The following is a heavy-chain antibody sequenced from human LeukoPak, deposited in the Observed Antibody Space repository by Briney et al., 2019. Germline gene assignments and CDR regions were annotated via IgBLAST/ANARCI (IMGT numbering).Heavy chain of an antibody. V-gene: IGHV1-18*01. CDR1: GYTFTSYG. Sequence: ASVKVSCKASGYTFTSYGISWVRQAPGQGLEWMGWISAYNGNTNYAQKLQGRVTMTTDTSTSTAYMELRSLRSDGTAVYYCARDYYDSSGYYPGGYWGQGTLVTVSS. D-gene: IGHD3-22*01. CDR2: ISAYNGNT. J-gene: IGHJ4*02. CDR3: ARDYYDSSGYYPGGY.